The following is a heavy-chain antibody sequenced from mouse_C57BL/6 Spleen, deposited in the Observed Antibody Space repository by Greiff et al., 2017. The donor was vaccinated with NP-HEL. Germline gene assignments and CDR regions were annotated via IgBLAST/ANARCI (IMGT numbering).Heavy chain of an antibody. V-gene: IGHV1-42*01. J-gene: IGHJ2*01. CDR1: GYSFTGYY. Sequence: EVQLQQSGPELVKPGASVKISCKASGYSFTGYYMNWVKQSPEKSLEWIGEINPSTGGTTYNQKFKAKATLTVDKSSSTAYMQLKSLTSEDSAVYYCARSRAYYKTDYWGQGTTLTVSS. CDR3: ARSRAYYKTDY. D-gene: IGHD2-12*01. CDR2: INPSTGGT.